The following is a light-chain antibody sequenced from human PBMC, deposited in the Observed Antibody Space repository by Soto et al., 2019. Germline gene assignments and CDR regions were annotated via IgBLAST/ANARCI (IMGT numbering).Light chain of an antibody. CDR2: AAS. CDR1: KGISSW. Sequence: HMSQSTSSVSASVGDRVTIACRASKGISSWLAWYQQKPGKAPKLLIYAASSLQSGVPSRFSGSGSGTDFTLTISSLQPEDFATYYCQQANSFPITFGQGTRLEIK. CDR3: QQANSFPIT. V-gene: IGKV1D-12*01. J-gene: IGKJ5*01.